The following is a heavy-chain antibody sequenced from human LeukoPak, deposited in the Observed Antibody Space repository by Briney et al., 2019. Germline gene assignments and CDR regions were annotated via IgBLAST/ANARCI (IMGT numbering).Heavy chain of an antibody. CDR3: ARAISSSWSGRDYGMDV. V-gene: IGHV3-21*01. J-gene: IGHJ6*02. CDR1: GFTVSSNY. D-gene: IGHD6-13*01. Sequence: GGSLRLSCAASGFTVSSNYMSWVRQAPGKGLEWVSSISSSSSYIYYADSVKGRFTISRDNAKNSLYLQMNSLRAEDTAVYYCARAISSSWSGRDYGMDVWGQGTTVTVSS. CDR2: ISSSSSYI.